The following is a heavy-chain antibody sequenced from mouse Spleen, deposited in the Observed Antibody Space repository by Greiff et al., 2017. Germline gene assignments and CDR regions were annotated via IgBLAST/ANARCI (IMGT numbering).Heavy chain of an antibody. CDR2: ISSGGSYT. CDR3: ARHDSGYAMDY. Sequence: EVQLVESGGGLVKPGGSVKLSCAASGFTFSSYAMSWVRQTPEKRLEWVATISSGGSYTYYPDSVKGRFTISRDNAKNTLYLQMSSLRSEDTAMYYCARHDSGYAMDYWGQGTSVTVSS. D-gene: IGHD2-4*01. V-gene: IGHV5-9-3*01. CDR1: GFTFSSYA. J-gene: IGHJ4*01.